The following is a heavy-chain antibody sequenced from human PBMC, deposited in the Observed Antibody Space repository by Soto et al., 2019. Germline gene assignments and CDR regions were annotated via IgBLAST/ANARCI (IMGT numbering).Heavy chain of an antibody. CDR1: GFTFSSYG. J-gene: IGHJ4*02. CDR3: AKDEAAAGNAAIDY. V-gene: IGHV3-30*18. Sequence: GGSLRLSCAASGFTFSSYGMHWVRQAPGKGLEWVAVISYDGSNKYYADSVKGRFTISRDNSKNTLYLQMNSLRAEDTAVYYCAKDEAAAGNAAIDYWGQGTLVTVSS. CDR2: ISYDGSNK. D-gene: IGHD6-13*01.